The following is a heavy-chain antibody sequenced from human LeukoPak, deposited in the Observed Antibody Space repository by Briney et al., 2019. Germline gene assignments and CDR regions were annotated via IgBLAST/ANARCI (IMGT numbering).Heavy chain of an antibody. J-gene: IGHJ4*02. D-gene: IGHD6-19*01. CDR1: GFTFKRYH. CDR2: ISGTGGTT. Sequence: GGSLRLSCAASGFTFKRYHMSWVRQAPGKGLEWVSGISGTGGTTYYADSVKGRFTISRDKSKNTLYLQMNSLRVEDTAEYYCAKAKGSGLNYYFDYWGQGTLVTVSS. V-gene: IGHV3-23*01. CDR3: AKAKGSGLNYYFDY.